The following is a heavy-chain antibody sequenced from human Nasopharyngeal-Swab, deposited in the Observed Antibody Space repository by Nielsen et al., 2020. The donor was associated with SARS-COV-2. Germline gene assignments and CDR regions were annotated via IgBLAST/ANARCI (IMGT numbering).Heavy chain of an antibody. D-gene: IGHD3-3*01. J-gene: IGHJ4*02. CDR1: GASISSYY. Sequence: SETLSLTCTVSGASISSYYWNWIRQHPGKGLEWIGYIYYSGSTYYNPSLKSRVTISVDTSKNQFSLKLSSVTAADTAVYYCARANRSGIFGVVLNFDYWGQGTLVTVSS. CDR3: ARANRSGIFGVVLNFDY. CDR2: IYYSGST. V-gene: IGHV4-59*06.